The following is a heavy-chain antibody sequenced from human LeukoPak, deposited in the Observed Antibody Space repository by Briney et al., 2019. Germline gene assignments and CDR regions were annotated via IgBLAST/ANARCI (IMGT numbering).Heavy chain of an antibody. J-gene: IGHJ4*02. D-gene: IGHD1-26*01. CDR3: ARGGATLDY. V-gene: IGHV4-59*12. CDR2: IYYSGST. CDR1: GGSISSYY. Sequence: SETLSLTCAVSGGSISSYYWSWIRQPPGKGLEWIGYIYYSGSTNYNPSLKSRVTISVDTSKNQFSLKLSSVTAADTAVYYCARGGATLDYWGQGTLVTVSS.